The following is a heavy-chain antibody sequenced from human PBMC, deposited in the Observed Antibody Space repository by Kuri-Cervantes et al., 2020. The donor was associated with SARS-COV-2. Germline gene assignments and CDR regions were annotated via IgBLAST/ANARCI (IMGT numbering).Heavy chain of an antibody. V-gene: IGHV3-74*01. J-gene: IGHJ5*02. D-gene: IGHD2-8*01. Sequence: GESLKISCAASGFTFSSYWMTWVRQAPGKGLVWVSRINSDGSSTSYADSVKGRFTISRDNAKNTLYLQMNSLRAEDTAVYYCARGWGLMGWANWFDPWGQGALVTVSS. CDR3: ARGWGLMGWANWFDP. CDR1: GFTFSSYW. CDR2: INSDGSST.